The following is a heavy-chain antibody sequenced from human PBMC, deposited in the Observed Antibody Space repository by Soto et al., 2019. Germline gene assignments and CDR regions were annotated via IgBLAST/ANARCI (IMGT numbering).Heavy chain of an antibody. V-gene: IGHV3-23*01. CDR1: GFTFSSYA. Sequence: EVQLLESGGGLVQPGGSLRLSCAASGFTFSSYAMRWVRQAPGKGLECVSAISGSGGSTYYADSVKGRFTISRDNSKNTLYLQMNSLRAEDTAVYYCARRGSGSYCDYWGQGTLVTVSS. CDR3: ARRGSGSYCDY. J-gene: IGHJ4*02. CDR2: ISGSGGST. D-gene: IGHD1-26*01.